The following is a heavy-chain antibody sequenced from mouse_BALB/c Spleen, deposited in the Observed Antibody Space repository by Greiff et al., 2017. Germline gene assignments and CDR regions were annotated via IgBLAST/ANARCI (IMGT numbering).Heavy chain of an antibody. V-gene: IGHV3-2*02. CDR1: GYSITSDYA. D-gene: IGHD2-10*02. CDR3: AREGMTLFDY. Sequence: DVKLQESGPGLVKPSQSLSLTCTVTGYSITSDYAWNWIRQFPGNKLEWMGYISYSGSTSYNPSLKSRISITRDTSKNQFFLQLNSVTTEDTATYYCAREGMTLFDYWGQGTTLTVSS. CDR2: ISYSGST. J-gene: IGHJ2*01.